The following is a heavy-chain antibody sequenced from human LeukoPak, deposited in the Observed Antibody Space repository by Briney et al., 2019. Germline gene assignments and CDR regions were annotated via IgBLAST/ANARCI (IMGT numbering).Heavy chain of an antibody. CDR3: ARDSRGYCSGGSCYSSSYFDF. CDR1: GYTFTSYG. Sequence: ASVKVSCKASGYTFTSYGISWARPAPGQGLEWMGWISAYNANTNYAQKLQGRVTMTTDTSTSTAYMELRSLRSDDTAVYYCARDSRGYCSGGSCYSSSYFDFWGQGTLVTVSS. V-gene: IGHV1-18*01. J-gene: IGHJ4*02. D-gene: IGHD2-15*01. CDR2: ISAYNANT.